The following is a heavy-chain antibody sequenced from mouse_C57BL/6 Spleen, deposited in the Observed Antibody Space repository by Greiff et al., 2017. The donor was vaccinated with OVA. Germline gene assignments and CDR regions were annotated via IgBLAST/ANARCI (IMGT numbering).Heavy chain of an antibody. CDR1: GYTFTSYG. J-gene: IGHJ2*01. Sequence: QVQLKQSGAELARPGASVKLSCKASGYTFTSYGISWVKQRTGQGLEWIGEIYPRSGNTYYNEKFKGKATLTADKSSSTAYMELRSLTSEDSAVYFCARGGGQGYFDYWGQGTTLTVSS. CDR3: ARGGGQGYFDY. CDR2: IYPRSGNT. V-gene: IGHV1-81*01. D-gene: IGHD3-3*01.